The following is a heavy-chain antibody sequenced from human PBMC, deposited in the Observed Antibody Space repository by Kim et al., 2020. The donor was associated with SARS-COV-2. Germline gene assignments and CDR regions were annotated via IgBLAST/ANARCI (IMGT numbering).Heavy chain of an antibody. D-gene: IGHD3-3*01. V-gene: IGHV4-39*07. CDR1: GDSIISSNYY. CDR2: IYYSGGT. J-gene: IGHJ4*02. Sequence: SETLSLICTVSGDSIISSNYYWGWIRQPPGKGLEWIGTIYYSGGTYYNPSLKSRVTMSVDTSKNQFSLKLSSVTAADTAVYFCARDYNFNTNFDLWGQGT. CDR3: ARDYNFNTNFDL.